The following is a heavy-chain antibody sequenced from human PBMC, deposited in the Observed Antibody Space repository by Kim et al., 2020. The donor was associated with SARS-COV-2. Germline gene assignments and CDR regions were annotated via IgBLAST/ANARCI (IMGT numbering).Heavy chain of an antibody. J-gene: IGHJ5*02. CDR3: ARQSDGYGPGVAPDL. CDR2: LSHSGNT. D-gene: IGHD3-3*01. Sequence: SETLSLTCTFSGGSISTYYWTWIRQPPGQGLECIGYLSHSGNTNYNPSLKSRVTFSMGTSKNLFSLRLTSVTAADTAVYYCARQSDGYGPGVAPDLWGRGILVTVSS. V-gene: IGHV4-59*08. CDR1: GGSISTYY.